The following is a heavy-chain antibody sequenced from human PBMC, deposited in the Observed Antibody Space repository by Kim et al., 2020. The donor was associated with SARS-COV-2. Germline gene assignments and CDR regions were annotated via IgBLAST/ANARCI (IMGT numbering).Heavy chain of an antibody. V-gene: IGHV3-66*01. Sequence: KGRFTISRDNSKNTLYLQMNSLRAEDTAVYYCARDERIAAAGTGYYGMDVWGQGTTVTVSS. D-gene: IGHD6-13*01. J-gene: IGHJ6*02. CDR3: ARDERIAAAGTGYYGMDV.